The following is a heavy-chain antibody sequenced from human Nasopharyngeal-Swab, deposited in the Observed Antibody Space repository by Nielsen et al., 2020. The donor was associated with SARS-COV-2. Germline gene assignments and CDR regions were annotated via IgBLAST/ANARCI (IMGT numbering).Heavy chain of an antibody. Sequence: GESLKISCAASGFTFSSYAMSWVRQAPGKGLEWVANINQDGSEIYYVDSVKGRFTISRDNAKNSLYLQMNSLRAEDTAVYYCARDPGYHYGSGRIYYFDYWGQGTLVTVSS. CDR1: GFTFSSYA. CDR3: ARDPGYHYGSGRIYYFDY. CDR2: INQDGSEI. J-gene: IGHJ4*02. V-gene: IGHV3-7*01. D-gene: IGHD3-10*01.